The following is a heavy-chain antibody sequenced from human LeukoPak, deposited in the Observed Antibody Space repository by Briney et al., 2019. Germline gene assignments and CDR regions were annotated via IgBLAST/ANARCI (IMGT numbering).Heavy chain of an antibody. Sequence: PGGGLLRSCGAAGGPIISDYRRWRRQPPGEGREGGSVIYSGGSTNYSYAVKGRVSISRDNSKNTLHLQMTSLRVEDTALYYCARGQCYYEAFDLWGQGTMVTVSS. CDR2: IYSGGST. D-gene: IGHD1-26*01. V-gene: IGHV3-53*03. CDR1: GGPIISDY. J-gene: IGHJ3*01. CDR3: ARGQCYYEAFDL.